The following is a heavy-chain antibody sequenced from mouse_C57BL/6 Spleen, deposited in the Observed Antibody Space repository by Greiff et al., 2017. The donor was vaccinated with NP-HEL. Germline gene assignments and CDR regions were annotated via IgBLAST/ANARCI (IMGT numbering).Heavy chain of an antibody. Sequence: QVQLQQSGAELMKPGASVKLSCKATGYKFTGYWLEWVKQRPGQGLEWIGEIDPSDSYTNYNQTFKGKSTLTVDKSSSTAYMQLSSLTSEDSAVYYCARYGSSYWFAYWGQGTLVTVSA. CDR2: IDPSDSYT. CDR1: GYKFTGYW. CDR3: ARYGSSYWFAY. J-gene: IGHJ3*01. V-gene: IGHV1-69*01. D-gene: IGHD1-1*01.